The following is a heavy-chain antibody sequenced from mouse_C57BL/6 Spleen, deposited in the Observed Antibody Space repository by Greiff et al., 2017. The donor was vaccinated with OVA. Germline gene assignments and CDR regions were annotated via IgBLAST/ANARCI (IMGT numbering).Heavy chain of an antibody. CDR3: ARETGYDADYAMDY. Sequence: VQVVESGAELARPGASVKMSCKASGYTFTSYTMPWVKQRPGQGLEWIGYINPSSGYTKYNQKFKDKATLTADKSSSTAYMQLSSLTSEDSAVYYCARETGYDADYAMDYWGQGTSVTVSS. J-gene: IGHJ4*01. CDR1: GYTFTSYT. D-gene: IGHD2-2*01. V-gene: IGHV1-4*01. CDR2: INPSSGYT.